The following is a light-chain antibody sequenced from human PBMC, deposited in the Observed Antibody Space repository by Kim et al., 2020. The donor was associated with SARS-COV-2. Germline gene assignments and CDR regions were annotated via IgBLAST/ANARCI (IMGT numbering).Light chain of an antibody. V-gene: IGLV2-14*03. CDR1: TCDSVGCSY. J-gene: IGLJ1*01. CDR2: DIN. Sequence: GQSFTTSCAGPTCDSVGCSYISWYQQHPGKAPKLMIYDINRRPAGVSDRFSGSKSANTASLTISGLQAEDEADYYCSSLTGSNKFVFGAGTKVTVL. CDR3: SSLTGSNKFV.